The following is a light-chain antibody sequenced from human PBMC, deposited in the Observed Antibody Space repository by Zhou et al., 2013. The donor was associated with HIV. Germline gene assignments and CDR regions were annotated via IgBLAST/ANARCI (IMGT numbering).Light chain of an antibody. V-gene: IGKV3-20*01. Sequence: EIVMTQSPATLSVSPGERATLSCRASQSVSSALAWYQQKPGQAPRLLIYGASSRATGIPDRFSGSGSGTDFTLTISRLEPEDFAVYYCQQYGSSTWTFGQGTKVEIK. CDR2: GAS. CDR1: QSVSSA. J-gene: IGKJ1*01. CDR3: QQYGSSTWT.